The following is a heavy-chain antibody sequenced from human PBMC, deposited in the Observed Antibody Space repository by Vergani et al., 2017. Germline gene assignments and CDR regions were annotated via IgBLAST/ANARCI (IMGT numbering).Heavy chain of an antibody. CDR3: ARVNLWFGELSDY. J-gene: IGHJ4*02. Sequence: QVQLQQWGAGLLKPSETLSLTCAVYGGSFSGYYWSWIRQPPGKGLEWIGEINHSGSTNYNPSLKSRVTISVDTSKNQFSLKLSSVTAAETAVYYCARVNLWFGELSDYWGQGTLVTVSS. CDR2: INHSGST. V-gene: IGHV4-34*01. CDR1: GGSFSGYY. D-gene: IGHD3-10*01.